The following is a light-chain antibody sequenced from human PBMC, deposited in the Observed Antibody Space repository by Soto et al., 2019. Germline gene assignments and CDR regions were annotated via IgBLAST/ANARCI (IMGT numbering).Light chain of an antibody. CDR1: QSISSW. Sequence: IQMTQSAATLSASVGDRVTITCRASQSISSWLAWYQQKPGKAPKLLIYDASSLESGVPSRFSGSGSGTEFTLTISSLQPDDFATYYCQQYNSYSLWTFGQGTKV. CDR2: DAS. CDR3: QQYNSYSLWT. V-gene: IGKV1-5*01. J-gene: IGKJ1*01.